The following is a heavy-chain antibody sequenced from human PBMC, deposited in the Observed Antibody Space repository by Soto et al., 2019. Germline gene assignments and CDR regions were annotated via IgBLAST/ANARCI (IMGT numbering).Heavy chain of an antibody. CDR3: ARVAGYCSSTSCYRRFDY. V-gene: IGHV1-2*04. J-gene: IGHJ4*02. D-gene: IGHD2-2*01. CDR1: GYTFTGYY. Sequence: GASVKVSCKASGYTFTGYYMHWVRQAPGQGLEWVGWINPNSGGTNYAQKFQGWVTMTRDTSISTAYMELSRLRSDDTAVYYCARVAGYCSSTSCYRRFDYWGQGTLVTVSS. CDR2: INPNSGGT.